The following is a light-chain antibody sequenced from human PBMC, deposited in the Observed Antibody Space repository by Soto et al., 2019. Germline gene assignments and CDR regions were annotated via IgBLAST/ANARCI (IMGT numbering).Light chain of an antibody. CDR3: CSSAPESTYV. Sequence: QSVLAQPASVSGYRGQSVTISCTWTSSDVGAYNSVSWYQQHPDKAPQLMIYKGTQRPSGVSNRFSGSTSGNAASLTISGLQAGDEADYFCCSSAPESTYVFGTGTKVTVL. CDR1: SSDVGAYNS. J-gene: IGLJ1*01. V-gene: IGLV2-23*01. CDR2: KGT.